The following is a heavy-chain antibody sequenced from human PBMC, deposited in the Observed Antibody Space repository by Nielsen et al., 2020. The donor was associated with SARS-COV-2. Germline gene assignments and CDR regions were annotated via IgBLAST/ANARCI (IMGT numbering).Heavy chain of an antibody. J-gene: IGHJ2*01. CDR1: GFTFSSYW. Sequence: GSLKISCAASGFTFSSYWMSWVRQAPGKGLEWVANIKQDGSEKYYVDSVKGRFTISRDNAKNSLYLQMNSLRAEDTAVYYCARERQWLVHSYFDLWGRGTLVTVSS. D-gene: IGHD6-19*01. CDR3: ARERQWLVHSYFDL. CDR2: IKQDGSEK. V-gene: IGHV3-7*01.